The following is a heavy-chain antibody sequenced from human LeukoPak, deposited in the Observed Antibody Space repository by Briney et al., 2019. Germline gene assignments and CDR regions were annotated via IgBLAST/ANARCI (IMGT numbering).Heavy chain of an antibody. CDR2: ISSSGSTT. J-gene: IGHJ4*02. CDR1: GFTFSDYY. V-gene: IGHV3-11*01. CDR3: AGLDDYGEASGY. D-gene: IGHD4-17*01. Sequence: GGSLRLSCAASGFTFSDYYMSWIRQAPGKGLEWVSYISSSGSTTYYADSVKGRFTISRDNAKNSLYLQMNSLRAEDTAVYYCAGLDDYGEASGYWGQGTLVTVSS.